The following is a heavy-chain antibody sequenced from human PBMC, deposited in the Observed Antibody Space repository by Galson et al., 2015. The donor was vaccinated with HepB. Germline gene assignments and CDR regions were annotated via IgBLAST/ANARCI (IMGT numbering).Heavy chain of an antibody. J-gene: IGHJ6*02. D-gene: IGHD2-8*01. CDR2: SSHDGNNE. CDR1: GFNFSNYG. CDR3: AREGGPPSYAGVGLDV. Sequence: SLRLSCAASGFNFSNYGMHWVRQAPGKGLEWVAFSSHDGNNENYADSLKGRFTVSRDNSKNSLDLQMNSLRTEDTAVYYCAREGGPPSYAGVGLDVWGQGTTVTVSS. V-gene: IGHV3-30*13.